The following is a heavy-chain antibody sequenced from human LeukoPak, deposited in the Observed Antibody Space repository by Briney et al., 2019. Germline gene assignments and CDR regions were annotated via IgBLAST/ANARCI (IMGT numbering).Heavy chain of an antibody. CDR2: IYYSGST. J-gene: IGHJ5*02. CDR1: GGSISSYY. V-gene: IGHV4-59*08. CDR3: ARHVRHPMIARAWFDP. Sequence: PSETLSLTCTVSGGSISSYYWSWIQQPPGKGLEWIGYIYYSGSTNYNPSLKSRVTISVDTSKNQFSLKLSSVTAADTAVYYCARHVRHPMIARAWFDPWGQGTLVTVSS. D-gene: IGHD3-22*01.